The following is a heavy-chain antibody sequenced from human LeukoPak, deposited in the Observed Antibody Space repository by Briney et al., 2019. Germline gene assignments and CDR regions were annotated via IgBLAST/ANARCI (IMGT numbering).Heavy chain of an antibody. V-gene: IGHV1-8*01. CDR2: MNPNSGNT. CDR3: ARDRDSSGYFGYFQH. D-gene: IGHD3-22*01. Sequence: VASVKVSCKASGYTFTSYDINWVRQATGQGLEWMGWMNPNSGNTGYAQKFQRRVTMTRDTSTSTVYMELSSLRSEDTAVYYCARDRDSSGYFGYFQHWGQGTLVTVSS. J-gene: IGHJ1*01. CDR1: GYTFTSYD.